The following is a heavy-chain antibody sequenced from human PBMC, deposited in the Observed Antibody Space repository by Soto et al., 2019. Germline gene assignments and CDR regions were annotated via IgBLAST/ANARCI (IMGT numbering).Heavy chain of an antibody. D-gene: IGHD6-13*01. V-gene: IGHV6-1*01. J-gene: IGHJ5*02. CDR1: GDSVSSNSAA. CDR2: TYYRSKWYN. Sequence: SQTLSLTCAISGDSVSSNSAAWNWIRQSPSRGLEWLGRTYYRSKWYNDYAVSVKSRITINPDTSKNQFSLQLNSVTPEDTAVYYCARVPDRGSWYRGNWFDPWGQGTLVTVSS. CDR3: ARVPDRGSWYRGNWFDP.